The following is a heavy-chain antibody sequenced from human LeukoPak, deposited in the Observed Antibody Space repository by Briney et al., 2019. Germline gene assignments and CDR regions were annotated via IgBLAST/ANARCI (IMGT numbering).Heavy chain of an antibody. CDR2: IGTAGDT. V-gene: IGHV3-13*01. CDR3: AREILYDSSGYYGMDV. CDR1: GFTFSSYD. J-gene: IGHJ6*02. D-gene: IGHD3-22*01. Sequence: GGSLRLSCAASGFTFSSYDMHWVRQATGKGLEWVSAIGTAGDTYYPGSVKGRFTISRDNAKNSLYLQMNSLRAGDTAVYYCAREILYDSSGYYGMDVWGQGTTATVSS.